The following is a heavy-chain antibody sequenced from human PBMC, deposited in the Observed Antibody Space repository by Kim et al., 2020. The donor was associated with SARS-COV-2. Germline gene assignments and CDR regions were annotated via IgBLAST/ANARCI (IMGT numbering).Heavy chain of an antibody. CDR2: IYYSGST. CDR1: GGSISSYY. D-gene: IGHD1-7*01. Sequence: SETLSLTCTVSGGSISSYYWSWIRQPPGKGLEWIGYIYYSGSTNYNPSLKSRVTISVDTFKNQFSLKLSSVTAADTAVYYCARVLELVTFDIWGQGTMVTVSS. V-gene: IGHV4-59*13. J-gene: IGHJ3*02. CDR3: ARVLELVTFDI.